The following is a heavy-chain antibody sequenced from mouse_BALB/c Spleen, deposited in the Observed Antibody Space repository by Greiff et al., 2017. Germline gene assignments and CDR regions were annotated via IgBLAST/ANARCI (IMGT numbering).Heavy chain of an antibody. J-gene: IGHJ2*01. V-gene: IGHV5-6-5*01. D-gene: IGHD1-2*01. CDR3: AREGITTAHFDY. CDR2: ISSGGST. Sequence: DVMLVESGGGLVKPGGSLKLSCAASGFTFSSYAMSWVRQTPEKRLEWVASISSGGSTYYPDSVKGRFTISRDNAKNNLYLQMSSLKSEDTAMYYCAREGITTAHFDYWGQGTTLTVSS. CDR1: GFTFSSYA.